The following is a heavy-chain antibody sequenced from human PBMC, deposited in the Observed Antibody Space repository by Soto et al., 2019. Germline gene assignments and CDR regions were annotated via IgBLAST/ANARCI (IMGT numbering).Heavy chain of an antibody. D-gene: IGHD1-1*01. CDR2: ISSNGGST. CDR1: GFTFSSYA. J-gene: IGHJ6*03. CDR3: ARDMEPYYMDV. V-gene: IGHV3-64*01. Sequence: GGSLRLSCAASGFTFSSYAMHWVRQAPGKGLEYVSAISSNGGSTYYANSVKGRFTISRDNSKNTLYLQMGSLRAEDMAVYYCARDMEPYYMDVWGKGTTVTVSS.